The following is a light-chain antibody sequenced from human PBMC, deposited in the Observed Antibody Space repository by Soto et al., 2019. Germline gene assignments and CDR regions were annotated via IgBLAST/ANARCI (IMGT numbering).Light chain of an antibody. CDR3: QLSDSSFT. V-gene: IGKV1-39*01. CDR1: QSIRTY. CDR2: AAS. J-gene: IGKJ5*01. Sequence: DIQMTQSPSSLSASVGDRVTITCRASQSIRTYLNWYQQKPGKAPKLLIYAASSLQSGVPSRFSGSGSGTDLTLTISSLKNDDFETYYCQLSDSSFTFGQGTRLEIK.